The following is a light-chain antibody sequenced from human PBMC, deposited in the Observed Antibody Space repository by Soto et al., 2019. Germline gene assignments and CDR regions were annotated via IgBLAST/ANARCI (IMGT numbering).Light chain of an antibody. Sequence: QSALTQPASVSGSPGQSITISCTGTSSDVGSYNLVSWYQQHPGKAPKLMIYEVSKRPSGVSNRFSGSKSGNTASLTISGLQAEDEADYYCCSYAGRSTYGFGTGTKLTVL. CDR1: SSDVGSYNL. CDR3: CSYAGRSTYG. V-gene: IGLV2-23*02. CDR2: EVS. J-gene: IGLJ1*01.